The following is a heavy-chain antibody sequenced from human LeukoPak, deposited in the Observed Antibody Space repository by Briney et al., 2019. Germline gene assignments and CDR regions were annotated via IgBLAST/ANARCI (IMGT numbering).Heavy chain of an antibody. CDR1: GFTFSSYE. Sequence: GGSLRLFCAASGFTFSSYEMNWVRQAPGKGLEWVSYISSSGSTIYYADSVKGRFTISRDNSKNTLYLQMNSLRAEDTAVYYCAKAVTGSSGWFHWGQGTLVTVSS. D-gene: IGHD6-19*01. V-gene: IGHV3-48*03. CDR3: AKAVTGSSGWFH. J-gene: IGHJ4*02. CDR2: ISSSGSTI.